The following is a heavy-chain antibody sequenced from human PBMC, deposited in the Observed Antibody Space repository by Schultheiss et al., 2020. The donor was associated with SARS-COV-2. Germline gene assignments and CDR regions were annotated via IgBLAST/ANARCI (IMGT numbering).Heavy chain of an antibody. CDR1: GFTFSNAW. D-gene: IGHD1-26*01. Sequence: GGSLRLSCAASGFTFSNAWMNWVRQAPGKGLEWVGRIKSKTDGGTTDYAAPVKGRFTISRDDSKNTLYLQMNSLRAEDTAVYYCARVGDLSSGSYGDDYWGQGTLVTVSS. J-gene: IGHJ4*02. V-gene: IGHV3-15*07. CDR3: ARVGDLSSGSYGDDY. CDR2: IKSKTDGGTT.